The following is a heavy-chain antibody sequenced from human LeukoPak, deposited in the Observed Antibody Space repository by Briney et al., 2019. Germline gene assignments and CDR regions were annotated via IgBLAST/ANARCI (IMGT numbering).Heavy chain of an antibody. V-gene: IGHV3-23*01. CDR1: GFTFSSYA. J-gene: IGHJ4*02. CDR3: ARGRDLFDS. CDR2: ISGSGGGT. Sequence: GGSLSLSCAASGFTFSSYAVSWARQAPGKGLEWVSAISGSGGGTYYADSVKGRFTISRDNAKNSLYLQMNSLRAEDTAVYYCARGRDLFDSWGQGTLVIVSS.